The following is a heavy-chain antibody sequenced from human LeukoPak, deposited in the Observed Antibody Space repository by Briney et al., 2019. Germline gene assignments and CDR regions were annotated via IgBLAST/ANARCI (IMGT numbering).Heavy chain of an antibody. CDR1: GFTFSSYA. J-gene: IGHJ3*02. Sequence: PGGSLRLSCAASGFTFSSYAMSWVRQAPGKGLEGVAAISGSGGSTYYADSVKGRFTISRDNSKNTLYLQMNSLRAEDTAVYYCAKSIYDSSGYYTGYDAFDIWGQGTMVTVSS. CDR2: ISGSGGST. CDR3: AKSIYDSSGYYTGYDAFDI. D-gene: IGHD3-22*01. V-gene: IGHV3-23*01.